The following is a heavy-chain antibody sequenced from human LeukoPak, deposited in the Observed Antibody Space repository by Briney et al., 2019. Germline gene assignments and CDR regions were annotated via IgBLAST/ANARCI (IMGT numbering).Heavy chain of an antibody. CDR3: ARGTIRCSGCPGVFDY. CDR1: GGSISSGGYS. V-gene: IGHV4-30-2*01. CDR2: IYDSGST. Sequence: SETLSLTCAVSGGSISSGGYSWSWIRQPPGKGLEWIGYIYDSGSTYYNPSLKSRVTISLDRSKNQFSLKLSSMTAADTALYYCARGTIRCSGCPGVFDYWGQGTLVTVSS. J-gene: IGHJ4*02. D-gene: IGHD6-19*01.